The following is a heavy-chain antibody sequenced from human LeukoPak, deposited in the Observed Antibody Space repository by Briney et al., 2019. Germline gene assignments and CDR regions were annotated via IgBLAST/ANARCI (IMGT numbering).Heavy chain of an antibody. V-gene: IGHV1-8*01. CDR2: MNPNSGNT. Sequence: ASVKVSCKASGYTFTSYDSNWVRQATGQGLEWMGWMNPNSGNTGYAQKFQGRVTMTRNTSISTAYMELSSLRSEDTAVYYCARVGGYTHDVYYDFWSGYGYYYYGMDVWGQGTTVTVSS. D-gene: IGHD3-3*01. CDR3: ARVGGYTHDVYYDFWSGYGYYYYGMDV. J-gene: IGHJ6*02. CDR1: GYTFTSYD.